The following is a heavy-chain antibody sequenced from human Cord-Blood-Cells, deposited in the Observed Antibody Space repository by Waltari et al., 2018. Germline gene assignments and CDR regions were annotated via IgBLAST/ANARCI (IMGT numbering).Heavy chain of an antibody. V-gene: IGHV4-39*01. J-gene: IGHJ2*01. CDR2: IYYSGST. Sequence: QLQLQESGPGLVKPSETLSLTCTVSGGSISSSSYYWGWIRQPPGKGLEWIGSIYYSGSTYYTPSLTSRVTISVDTSKNQFSLKLSSVTAADTAVYYCARHYGSGSYYWYFDLWGRGTLVTVSS. CDR3: ARHYGSGSYYWYFDL. D-gene: IGHD3-10*01. CDR1: GGSISSSSYY.